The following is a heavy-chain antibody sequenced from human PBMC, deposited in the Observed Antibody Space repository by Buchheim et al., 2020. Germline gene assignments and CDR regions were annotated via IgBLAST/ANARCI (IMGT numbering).Heavy chain of an antibody. CDR1: GGSISSSSYY. CDR2: IYYSGST. D-gene: IGHD2-21*01. CDR3: ARLVLVVGRTAFDY. Sequence: QLQLQESGPGLVKPSETLSLTCTVSGGSISSSSYYWGWIRQPPGKGLEWIGSIYYSGSTYYNPSLKSRVTLSVDTSKNQFSLKLSSVTAADTAVYYCARLVLVVGRTAFDYWGQGTL. J-gene: IGHJ4*02. V-gene: IGHV4-39*01.